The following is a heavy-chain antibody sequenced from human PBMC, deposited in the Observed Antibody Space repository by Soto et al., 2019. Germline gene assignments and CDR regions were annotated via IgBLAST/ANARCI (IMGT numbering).Heavy chain of an antibody. D-gene: IGHD2-21*02. J-gene: IGHJ4*02. Sequence: PSETLSLTCTVSGGSISSYYWSWIRQPPGKGLEWIGYIYYSGSTNYNPSPKSRVTISVDTSKNQFSLKLSSVTAADTAVYYCASLFPPTKVTGPIDYFDYWGQGTLVTVSS. CDR3: ASLFPPTKVTGPIDYFDY. CDR2: IYYSGST. CDR1: GGSISSYY. V-gene: IGHV4-59*01.